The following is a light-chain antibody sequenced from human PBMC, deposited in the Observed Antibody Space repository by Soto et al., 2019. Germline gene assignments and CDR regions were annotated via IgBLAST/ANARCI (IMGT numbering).Light chain of an antibody. CDR1: QDIAAY. V-gene: IGKV1-16*01. Sequence: DIQVTQSPSSVSASVGDRFTITWRASQDIAAYLAWYQHKPGRAPELLIHAASSLQSGVPSRFSGSGSGTEFTLTISSLQPDDFATYYCQHYNSYSEAFGQGTKVDIK. CDR2: AAS. J-gene: IGKJ1*01. CDR3: QHYNSYSEA.